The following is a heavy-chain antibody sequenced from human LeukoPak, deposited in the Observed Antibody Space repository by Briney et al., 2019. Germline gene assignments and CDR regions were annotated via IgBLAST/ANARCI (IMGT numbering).Heavy chain of an antibody. J-gene: IGHJ4*02. CDR1: GGSISSGGYY. D-gene: IGHD3-3*01. Sequence: PSGTLSLTCTVSGGSISSGGYYWSWIRQHPGKGLEWIGYIYYSGSTYYNPSLKSRVTISVDTSKNQFSLKLSSVTAADTAVYYCAREHPRGYDFWSGPFDYWGQGTLVTVSS. CDR2: IYYSGST. CDR3: AREHPRGYDFWSGPFDY. V-gene: IGHV4-31*03.